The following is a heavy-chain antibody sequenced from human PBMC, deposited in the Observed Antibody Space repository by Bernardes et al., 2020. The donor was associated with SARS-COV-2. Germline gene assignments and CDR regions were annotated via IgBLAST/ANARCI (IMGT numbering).Heavy chain of an antibody. J-gene: IGHJ4*02. CDR3: ARAGITIFGVRIQGGFDY. CDR2: IYTSGST. CDR1: GGSISSYY. D-gene: IGHD3-3*01. Sequence: SETLSLTCTVSGGSISSYYWSWIRQPTGKGLEWIGRIYTSGSTNYNPSLKSRVTMSVDTSKNQFSLKLSSVTAADTAVYYCARAGITIFGVRIQGGFDYWGQGTLVTVSS. V-gene: IGHV4-4*07.